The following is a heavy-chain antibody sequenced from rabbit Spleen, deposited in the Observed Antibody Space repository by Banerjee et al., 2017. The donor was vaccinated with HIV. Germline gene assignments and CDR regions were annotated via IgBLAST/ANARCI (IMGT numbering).Heavy chain of an antibody. D-gene: IGHD4-1*01. V-gene: IGHV1S40*01. J-gene: IGHJ3*01. CDR3: ARDLDGVIGWNFGW. CDR2: IYTGSSGGT. CDR1: GFSFSSSYY. Sequence: QSLEESGGDLVQPGASLTLTCTASGFSFSSSYYMCWVRQAPGKGLELIACIYTGSSGGTYYASWAKGRFTFSKTSSTTVTLQMTSLTAADTATYFCARDLDGVIGWNFGWWGQGTLVTVS.